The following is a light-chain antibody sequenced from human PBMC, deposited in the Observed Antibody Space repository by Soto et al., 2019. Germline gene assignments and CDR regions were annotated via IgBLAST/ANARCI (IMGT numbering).Light chain of an antibody. J-gene: IGKJ3*01. CDR1: QSVSSSY. CDR2: GAS. Sequence: EIVLTQSPGTLSLSPGERATLSCRASQSVSSSYLAWYQQKPGQAPRLLIYGASSRATGFPDRFSGSGYGTDFTLTISILEPEDFEVYYCQQYGRSLFTLGPGTKVDIK. V-gene: IGKV3-20*01. CDR3: QQYGRSLFT.